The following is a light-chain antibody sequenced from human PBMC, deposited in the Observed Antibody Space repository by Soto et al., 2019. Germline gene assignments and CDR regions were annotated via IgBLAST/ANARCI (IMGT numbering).Light chain of an antibody. CDR2: KTS. Sequence: DIQMPQSPSTLSASVGDRVTITCRASQSLSSRLAWYQQKPGKAPKLLIYKTSSLESGVPSRFSGSGSGTEFTLTISSLQPDDFATYYCQQYNTYSPFGGGTKVEIK. V-gene: IGKV1-5*03. J-gene: IGKJ4*02. CDR3: QQYNTYSP. CDR1: QSLSSR.